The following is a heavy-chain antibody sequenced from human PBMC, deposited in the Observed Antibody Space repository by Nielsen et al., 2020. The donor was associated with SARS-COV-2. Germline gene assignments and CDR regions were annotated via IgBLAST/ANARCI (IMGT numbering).Heavy chain of an antibody. CDR1: DGSITSYY. V-gene: IGHV4-59*08. CDR3: ARAQIEDDAFDI. CDR2: IYYSGST. Sequence: SETLSLTCTVSDGSITSYYWSWIRQPPGKGLEWIGYIYYSGSTNYNPSLKSRVTISVDTSKNQFSLKLSSVTAADTAVYYCARAQIEDDAFDIWGQGTMVTVSS. J-gene: IGHJ3*02.